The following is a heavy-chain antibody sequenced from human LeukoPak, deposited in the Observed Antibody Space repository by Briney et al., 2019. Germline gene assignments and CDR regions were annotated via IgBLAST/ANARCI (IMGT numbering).Heavy chain of an antibody. CDR2: ICWDDDK. V-gene: IGHV2-5*02. D-gene: IGHD3-16*01. CDR3: VRGSLEGGFDY. Sequence: SGPTLVKPTQTLTLTCTFSGFSINTNRVCVGWIRQPPEKALEWLTLICWDDDKRYSPSLKTSLTITQDTSKNQVVLTVTNVDPVDTATYYCVRGSLEGGFDYWGQGIMVIVSS. CDR1: GFSINTNRVC. J-gene: IGHJ4*02.